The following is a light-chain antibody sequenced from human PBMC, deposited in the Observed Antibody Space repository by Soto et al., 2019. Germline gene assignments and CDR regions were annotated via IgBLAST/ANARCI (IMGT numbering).Light chain of an antibody. V-gene: IGKV3-20*01. CDR2: DAS. CDR1: QRVGGNY. J-gene: IGKJ1*01. Sequence: ELVLTQSPVTLSLSPGERATLSCRASQRVGGNYLAWYQQKRGQSPRLLIYDASSRATDIPDRFSGSGSGRGFTLTSSGVEREDFAGYYCQQCGSRTWTFGQGTKLEMK. CDR3: QQCGSRTWT.